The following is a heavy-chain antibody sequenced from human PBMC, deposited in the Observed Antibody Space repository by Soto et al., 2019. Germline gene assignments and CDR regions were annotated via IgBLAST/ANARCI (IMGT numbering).Heavy chain of an antibody. V-gene: IGHV4-31*03. D-gene: IGHD3-22*01. CDR2: IYYSGST. CDR1: GGSISSGGYY. CDR3: ARAPLGSYDSSGYHANYFDY. J-gene: IGHJ4*02. Sequence: QVQLQESGPGLVKPSQTLSLTCTVSGGSISSGGYYWSWIRQHPGKGLEWIGYIYYSGSTYYNPSLRSRVTISVDTSKNQFSLKLSSVTAADTAVYYCARAPLGSYDSSGYHANYFDYWGQGTLVTVSS.